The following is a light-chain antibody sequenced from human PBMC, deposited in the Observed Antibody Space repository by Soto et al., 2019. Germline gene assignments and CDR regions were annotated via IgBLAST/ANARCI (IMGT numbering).Light chain of an antibody. J-gene: IGKJ3*01. CDR3: QQANSFPRT. CDR2: SAS. CDR1: QGISRW. Sequence: DIQMTQLPSSMSASVGDRVTITCRASQGISRWLAWYHQKPGKAPNLLIYSASTLHSGVPSRFSGSGSGTDFTLTISSLQPEDFVTYYRQQANSFPRTFGRGTKVDMK. V-gene: IGKV1-12*01.